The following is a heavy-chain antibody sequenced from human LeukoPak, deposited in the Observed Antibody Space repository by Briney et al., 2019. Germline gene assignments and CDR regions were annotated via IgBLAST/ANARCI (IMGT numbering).Heavy chain of an antibody. CDR3: ARREAGYVDY. CDR2: IYPGDSDT. CDR1: GYRFTSYW. Sequence: GESLKISCRGSGYRFTSYWIGWGRRMPGKGLEGMGVIYPGDSDTRYSPSFQGQVTISADKSISTAYLQWSSLQASDTAMYYCARREAGYVDYWGQGTLVTVSS. V-gene: IGHV5-51*01. J-gene: IGHJ4*02. D-gene: IGHD6-19*01.